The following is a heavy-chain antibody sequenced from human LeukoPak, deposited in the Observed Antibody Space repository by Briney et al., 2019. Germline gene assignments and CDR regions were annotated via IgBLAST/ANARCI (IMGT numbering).Heavy chain of an antibody. J-gene: IGHJ3*02. CDR1: GVSISSYH. CDR2: INYSGST. CDR3: AKSVVVATTRLGPFDT. V-gene: IGHV4-59*01. D-gene: IGHD3-22*01. Sequence: SETLSLTCTVSGVSISSYHWSWIRQPPGKGLEGMGDINYSGSTTYNPSLESRVPLSADPSKNQFSLKLRSVTAADPAVYYCAKSVVVATTRLGPFDTWGQGTMVTVSS.